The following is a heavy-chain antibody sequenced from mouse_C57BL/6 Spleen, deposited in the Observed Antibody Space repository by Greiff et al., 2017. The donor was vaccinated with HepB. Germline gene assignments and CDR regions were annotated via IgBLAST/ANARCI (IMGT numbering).Heavy chain of an antibody. D-gene: IGHD2-2*01. Sequence: VQLQQPGAELVKPGASVKMSCKASGYTFTSYWITWVKQRPGQGLEWIGDIYPGSGSTNYNEKFKSKATLTVDTSSSTAYMQLSSLTSEDSAVYYCARRRIYYGYDGAMDYWGQGTSVTVSS. CDR3: ARRRIYYGYDGAMDY. CDR1: GYTFTSYW. V-gene: IGHV1-55*01. CDR2: IYPGSGST. J-gene: IGHJ4*01.